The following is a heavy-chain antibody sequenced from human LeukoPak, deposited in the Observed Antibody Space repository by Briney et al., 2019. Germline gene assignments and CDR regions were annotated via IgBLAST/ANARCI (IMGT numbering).Heavy chain of an antibody. CDR2: IYPGDSDT. Sequence: HGESLKISCKGSGYSFTSYWIGWVRQMPGKGLEWMGIIYPGDSDTRYSPSFQGQVTISADKSISTAYLQWSSLKASDTAMYYCARHIASLTGTTTMWYWAFDIWGQGTMVTVSS. CDR3: ARHIASLTGTTTMWYWAFDI. CDR1: GYSFTSYW. J-gene: IGHJ3*02. D-gene: IGHD1-20*01. V-gene: IGHV5-51*01.